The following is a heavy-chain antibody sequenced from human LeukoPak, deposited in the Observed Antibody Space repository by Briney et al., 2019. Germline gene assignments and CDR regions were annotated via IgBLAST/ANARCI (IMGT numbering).Heavy chain of an antibody. CDR2: ISGSGGST. CDR1: GFTFSSYA. CDR3: ARWPYYYYYMDV. V-gene: IGHV3-23*01. D-gene: IGHD5-24*01. J-gene: IGHJ6*03. Sequence: GGSLRLSCAASGFTFSSYAMSWVRQAPGKGLEWVSAISGSGGSTYYADSVKGRFTISRDNAKNSLYLQMNSLRAEDTAVYYCARWPYYYYYMDVWGKGTTVTVSS.